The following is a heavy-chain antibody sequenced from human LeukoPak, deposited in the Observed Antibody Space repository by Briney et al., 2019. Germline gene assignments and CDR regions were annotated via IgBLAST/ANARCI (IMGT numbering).Heavy chain of an antibody. J-gene: IGHJ5*02. CDR1: GGSISSSSYY. CDR2: IYYSGST. D-gene: IGHD4-17*01. CDR3: ARVTEDYGDLWWFDP. Sequence: SETLSLTCTVSGGSISSSSYYWGWIRQPPGKGLEWIGSIYYSGSTYYNPSLKSRITISVDTSKNQFSLKLSSVTAADTAVYYCARVTEDYGDLWWFDPWGQGTLVTVSS. V-gene: IGHV4-39*07.